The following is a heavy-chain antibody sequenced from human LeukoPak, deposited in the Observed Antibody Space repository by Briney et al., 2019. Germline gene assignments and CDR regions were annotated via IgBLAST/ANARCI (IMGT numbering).Heavy chain of an antibody. D-gene: IGHD3-22*01. CDR1: GYSFTSNW. CDR3: ARTNYFDSSGYYSY. CDR2: IYPGDSDT. J-gene: IGHJ4*02. Sequence: GESLKISCQGSGYSFTSNWIGWVRQMHGKGLEWMGIIYPGDSDTRYSPSFQGQVTISADKSISTAYLQWSSLKASDTAMYYCARTNYFDSSGYYSYWGQGTLVTVSS. V-gene: IGHV5-51*01.